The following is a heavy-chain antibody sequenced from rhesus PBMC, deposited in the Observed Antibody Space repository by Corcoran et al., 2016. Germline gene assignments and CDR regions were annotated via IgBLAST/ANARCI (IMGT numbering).Heavy chain of an antibody. CDR2: IYGSIGST. CDR1: GGSISSGYG. CDR3: ARAGTTSLDV. J-gene: IGHJ5-2*02. D-gene: IGHD1-20*01. V-gene: IGHV4S7*01. Sequence: QVQLQESGPGLVKPSETLSLTCAVSGGSISSGYGWRWIRQPPGKGLEWVGHIYGSIGSTYYNPSLKSRVTISKDTSKNQFSLKLSSVTAADTAVYYCARAGTTSLDVWGRGVLVTVSS.